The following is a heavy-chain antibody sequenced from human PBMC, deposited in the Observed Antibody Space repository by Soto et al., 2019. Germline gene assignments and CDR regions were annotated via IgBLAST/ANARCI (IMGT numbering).Heavy chain of an antibody. CDR3: ARGGIAAAANWFDP. J-gene: IGHJ5*02. CDR2: IYYSGST. V-gene: IGHV4-61*01. CDR1: GGSVSSGSYY. Sequence: SETLSLTCTVSGGSVSSGSYYWSWIRQPPGKGLEWIRYIYYSGSTNYNPSLKSRVTISVDTSKNQFSLKLSSVTAADTAVYYCARGGIAAAANWFDPWGQGTLVTVSS. D-gene: IGHD6-13*01.